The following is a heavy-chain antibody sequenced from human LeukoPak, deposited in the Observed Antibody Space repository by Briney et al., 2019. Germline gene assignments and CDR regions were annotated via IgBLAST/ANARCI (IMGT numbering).Heavy chain of an antibody. D-gene: IGHD3-16*02. CDR2: IGTAGDT. Sequence: PGGSLRLSCAASGFTFSSYDMHWVRQATGKGLEWVSAIGTAGDTYYPGSVKGRFTISRHNAKNSLYLQMNSLRAEDTAVYYCARVPAGVIGMKDAFDIWGQGTMVTVSS. V-gene: IGHV3-13*01. J-gene: IGHJ3*02. CDR3: ARVPAGVIGMKDAFDI. CDR1: GFTFSSYD.